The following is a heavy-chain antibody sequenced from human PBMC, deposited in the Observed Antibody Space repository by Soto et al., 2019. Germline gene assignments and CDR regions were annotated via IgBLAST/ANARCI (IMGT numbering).Heavy chain of an antibody. V-gene: IGHV2-5*02. J-gene: IGHJ4*02. Sequence: ASGPTLVNPTQTLTLTCTFSGFSLSTSGVGVGWIRQPPGKALEWLALIYWDDDKRYSPSLKSRLTITKDTSKNQVVLTMTNMDPVDTATYYCAPLYYDYIWGSYRPPGYFDYWGQGTLVTVSS. CDR1: GFSLSTSGVG. CDR2: IYWDDDK. D-gene: IGHD3-16*02. CDR3: APLYYDYIWGSYRPPGYFDY.